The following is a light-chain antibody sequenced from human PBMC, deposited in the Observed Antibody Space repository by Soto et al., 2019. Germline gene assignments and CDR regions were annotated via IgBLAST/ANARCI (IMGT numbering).Light chain of an antibody. J-gene: IGKJ5*01. CDR2: DAS. Sequence: EIVMTQSPATLSVSPGERATLSCRASQSVRSNLAWYQQKPGQAPRLLIYDASNRATGIPARFSGSGSGTDFTLTISSVQSEDFAVYYCQQYKNWPPITFGQGTRLEIK. CDR3: QQYKNWPPIT. V-gene: IGKV3D-15*01. CDR1: QSVRSN.